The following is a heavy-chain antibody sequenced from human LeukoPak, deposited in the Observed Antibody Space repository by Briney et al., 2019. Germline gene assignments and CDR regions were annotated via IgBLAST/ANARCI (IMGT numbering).Heavy chain of an antibody. CDR2: INHSGST. CDR3: ARGGVVYSSSWYYLFAWFDP. Sequence: SETLSLTCDVYGGSFSGYYWSWIRQPPGKGLEWIGEINHSGSTNYNPSLKSRVTISVDTSKNQFSLKLSSVTAADTAVYYCARGGVVYSSSWYYLFAWFDPWGQGTLVTVSS. CDR1: GGSFSGYY. V-gene: IGHV4-34*01. D-gene: IGHD6-13*01. J-gene: IGHJ5*02.